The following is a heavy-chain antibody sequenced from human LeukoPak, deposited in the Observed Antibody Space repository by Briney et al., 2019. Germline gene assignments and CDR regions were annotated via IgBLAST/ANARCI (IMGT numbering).Heavy chain of an antibody. D-gene: IGHD3-3*01. V-gene: IGHV4-4*07. Sequence: SETLSLTCTVSGGSISSYYWSWIRQPAGKGLEWIGHIYTSGSTNYNPSLKSRVTMSVDTSKNQFSLKLSSVTAADTAVYYCARDLEYYDFWSGYYPGAFDIWGQGTMVTVSS. J-gene: IGHJ3*02. CDR1: GGSISSYY. CDR3: ARDLEYYDFWSGYYPGAFDI. CDR2: IYTSGST.